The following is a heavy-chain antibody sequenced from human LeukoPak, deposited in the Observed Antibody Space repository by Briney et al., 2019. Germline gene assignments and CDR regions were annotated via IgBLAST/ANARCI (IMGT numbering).Heavy chain of an antibody. CDR2: MSSSGSTI. Sequence: PGGSLRLSCAASGCTFSSYEMNWVRQAPGKGLEWVSYMSSSGSTIYYADSVKGRFTISRDNAKNSLFLQMNSLRAEDTAVYYCARHDGDGFDIWGQGTMVTVAS. D-gene: IGHD3-16*01. CDR1: GCTFSSYE. J-gene: IGHJ3*02. CDR3: ARHDGDGFDI. V-gene: IGHV3-48*03.